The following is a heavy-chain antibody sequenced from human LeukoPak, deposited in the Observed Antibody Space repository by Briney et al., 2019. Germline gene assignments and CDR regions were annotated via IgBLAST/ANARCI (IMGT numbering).Heavy chain of an antibody. Sequence: PGRSLRLSCAASGFTFSNYGMHWVRQAPGKGLEWVAVIWYDGSNQYYADSVKGRFTISRDNSKNTMYLQMNSLRAEDTAVYHCAREGRSSGWYYFDYWGQGTLVTVSS. CDR3: AREGRSSGWYYFDY. J-gene: IGHJ4*02. V-gene: IGHV3-33*01. CDR2: IWYDGSNQ. CDR1: GFTFSNYG. D-gene: IGHD6-19*01.